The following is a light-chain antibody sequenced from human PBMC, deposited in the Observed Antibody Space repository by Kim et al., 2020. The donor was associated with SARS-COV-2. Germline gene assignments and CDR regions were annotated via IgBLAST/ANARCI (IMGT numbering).Light chain of an antibody. CDR1: NNNVVSEG. J-gene: IGLJ3*02. Sequence: QTHTLPYPGNNNNVVSEGAAWQQQPQGHPPKLLTYRNNNRPSGISDRFSASRSGNTASLTISGLQPEDETDYYCSAWDSSLSAWVFGGGTQLTVL. V-gene: IGLV10-54*04. CDR3: SAWDSSLSAWV. CDR2: RNN.